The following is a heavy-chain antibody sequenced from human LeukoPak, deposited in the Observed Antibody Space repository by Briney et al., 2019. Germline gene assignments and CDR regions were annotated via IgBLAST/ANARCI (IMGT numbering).Heavy chain of an antibody. CDR2: ISAYNGNT. Sequence: GASVKVSCKASGYTFTSYGISWVRHAPGQGLEWMGWISAYNGNTNYAQKFQGRVTMTTDTSTSTAYMELRSLRSDDTAVYYCAREGYCSGTTCDKPFDYWGQGTLVTVAS. D-gene: IGHD2-2*01. CDR1: GYTFTSYG. J-gene: IGHJ4*02. CDR3: AREGYCSGTTCDKPFDY. V-gene: IGHV1-18*01.